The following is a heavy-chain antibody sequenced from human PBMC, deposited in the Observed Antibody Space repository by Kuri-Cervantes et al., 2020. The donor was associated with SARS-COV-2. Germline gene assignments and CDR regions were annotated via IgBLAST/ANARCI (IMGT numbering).Heavy chain of an antibody. CDR3: ARGRDKRYSSGSYYYYGMDV. D-gene: IGHD6-19*01. J-gene: IGHJ6*02. CDR2: INHSGST. V-gene: IGHV4-34*01. Sequence: GSLRLSCAVYGGSFSGDYWSWSRQPPGKGLEWIGEINHSGSTNYNPSLKSRVTISVDTSKHQFSLKLRSVTAADTAVYYCARGRDKRYSSGSYYYYGMDVWGQGTTVTVSS. CDR1: GGSFSGDY.